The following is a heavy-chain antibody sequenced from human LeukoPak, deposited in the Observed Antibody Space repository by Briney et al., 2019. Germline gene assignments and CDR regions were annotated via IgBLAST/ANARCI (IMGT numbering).Heavy chain of an antibody. CDR3: ARGVPYDSWSGPHYSDY. J-gene: IGHJ4*02. V-gene: IGHV3-23*01. CDR2: ISTSVHST. Sequence: GGSLRLSCEASGFTFNNYAMSWVRQAPGKGLEWVSTISTSVHSTYYSDSVKGRFTISRDNSKNTLYLQMNSLRAEDTAMYYCARGVPYDSWSGPHYSDYWGQGTLVTVSS. D-gene: IGHD3-3*01. CDR1: GFTFNNYA.